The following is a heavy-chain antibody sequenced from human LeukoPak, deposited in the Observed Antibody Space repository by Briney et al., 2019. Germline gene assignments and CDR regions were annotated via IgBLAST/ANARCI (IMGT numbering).Heavy chain of an antibody. D-gene: IGHD3-9*01. CDR3: ASHYDILTGYYPSHYFDY. V-gene: IGHV4-39*07. CDR2: IYYSGST. CDR1: GGSISSSSYY. Sequence: LETLSLTCTVSGGSISSSSYYWGWIRQPPGKGLEWIGSIYYSGSTYYNPSLKSRVTISVDTSKNQFSLKLSSVTAADTAVYYCASHYDILTGYYPSHYFDYWGQGTLVTVSS. J-gene: IGHJ4*02.